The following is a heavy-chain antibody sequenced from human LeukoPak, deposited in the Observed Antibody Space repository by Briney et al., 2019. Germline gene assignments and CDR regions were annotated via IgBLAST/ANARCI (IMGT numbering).Heavy chain of an antibody. CDR2: IFSGGGT. CDR3: AKDKGGTTVVKTDAFDI. Sequence: PGGSLRLSCAASGLTVGTNYMSWVRQAPGKGLEWVSVIFSGGGTFYADSVKGRFIMSRDNSKNTLSLQMNSLRAEDTAVYYCAKDKGGTTVVKTDAFDIWGQGTMVTVSS. J-gene: IGHJ3*02. D-gene: IGHD4-23*01. CDR1: GLTVGTNY. V-gene: IGHV3-53*05.